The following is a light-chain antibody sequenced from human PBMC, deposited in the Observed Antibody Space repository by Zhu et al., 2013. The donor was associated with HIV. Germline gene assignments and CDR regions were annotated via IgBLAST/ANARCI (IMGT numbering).Light chain of an antibody. CDR1: QDISNA. V-gene: IGKV1D-13*01. CDR2: DAS. Sequence: AIQLTQSPSSLSASVGDRLTIGCRASQDISNAVAWYQQKPGKAPELLIYDASVLQSGVPLRFSGSGFGTDFTLTISSLQPEDSATYYCQHVNNNAAFGPGTKVDV. CDR3: QHVNNNAA. J-gene: IGKJ3*01.